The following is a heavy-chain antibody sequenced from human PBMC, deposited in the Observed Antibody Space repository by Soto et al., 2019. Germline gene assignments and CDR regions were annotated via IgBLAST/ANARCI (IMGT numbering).Heavy chain of an antibody. CDR1: GFTFDDYA. CDR2: ISWNSGSI. D-gene: IGHD2-2*03. Sequence: GGSLRLSCAASGFTFDDYAMHWVRQAPGKGLEWVSGISWNSGSIGYADSVKGRFTISRDNAKNSLYLQMNSLRAEDTALYYCAKDMDIVVVPAAFDYWGQGTLVTVSS. CDR3: AKDMDIVVVPAAFDY. V-gene: IGHV3-9*01. J-gene: IGHJ4*02.